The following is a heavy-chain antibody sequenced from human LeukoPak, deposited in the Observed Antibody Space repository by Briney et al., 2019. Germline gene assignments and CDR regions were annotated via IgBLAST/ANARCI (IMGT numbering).Heavy chain of an antibody. CDR2: IYYSGST. CDR1: GGSVSSSSYY. J-gene: IGHJ4*02. D-gene: IGHD5-12*01. CDR3: ARDGNSGYTFDY. Sequence: ETLSLTCTVSGGSVSSSSYYWGWIRQPPRKGLEWIGSIYYSGSTYYNPSLKSRVTMSVDTSKNQFSLKLSSVTAADTAVYYCARDGNSGYTFDYWGQGTLVTVSS. V-gene: IGHV4-39*07.